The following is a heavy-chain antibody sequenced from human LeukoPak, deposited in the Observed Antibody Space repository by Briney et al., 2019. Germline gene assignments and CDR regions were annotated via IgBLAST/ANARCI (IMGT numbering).Heavy chain of an antibody. CDR3: ARPSRELLWFGELSDYYYMDV. V-gene: IGHV7-4-1*02. CDR2: INTNTGNP. D-gene: IGHD3-10*01. CDR1: GYTFTSYA. Sequence: ASVKVSCKASGYTFTSYAMNWVRQAPGQGLEWMGWINTNTGNPTYAQGFTGRFVFSLDTSVSTAYLQISSLKAEDTAVYYCARPSRELLWFGELSDYYYMDVWGKGTTVTVSS. J-gene: IGHJ6*03.